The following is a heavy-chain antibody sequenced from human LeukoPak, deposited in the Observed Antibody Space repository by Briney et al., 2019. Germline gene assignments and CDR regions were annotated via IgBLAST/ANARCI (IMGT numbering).Heavy chain of an antibody. V-gene: IGHV4-34*01. CDR2: INHSGST. J-gene: IGHJ3*02. CDR3: AREQRAFDI. D-gene: IGHD6-13*01. Sequence: SETLSLTCAVYGGSFSGYYWSWIRQPPGKGLEWIGEINHSGSTNYNPSLKSRVTISVDTSKNQFSLKLSSVAAADTAVYYCAREQRAFDIWGQGTMVTVSS. CDR1: GGSFSGYY.